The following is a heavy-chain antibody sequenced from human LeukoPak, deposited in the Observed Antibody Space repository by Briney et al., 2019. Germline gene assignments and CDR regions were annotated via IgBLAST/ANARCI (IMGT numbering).Heavy chain of an antibody. CDR1: GFTVSSNY. V-gene: IGHV3-66*01. J-gene: IGHJ4*02. CDR2: IYSGGST. Sequence: GGSLRLSCAASGFTVSSNYMSWVRQAPGKGLEWVSVIYSGGSTNYADSVKGRFTISRDNSKNTLYLQMNSLRAGDTAVYYCARVAKERVGGVYYFDYWGQGTLVTVSS. D-gene: IGHD1-1*01. CDR3: ARVAKERVGGVYYFDY.